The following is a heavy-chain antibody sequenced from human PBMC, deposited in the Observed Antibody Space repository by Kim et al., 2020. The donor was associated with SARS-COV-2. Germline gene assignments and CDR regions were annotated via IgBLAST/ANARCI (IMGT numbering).Heavy chain of an antibody. CDR2: INHSGST. Sequence: SETLSLTYAVYGGSFSGYYWSWIRQPPGKGLEWIGEINHSGSTNYNPSLKSRVTISVDTSKNQSSLKLSSVTAADTAVDYCVRGRGVVVVTPSGYWFDPWGQGTLGTVSS. D-gene: IGHD2-21*02. CDR1: GGSFSGYY. CDR3: VRGRGVVVVTPSGYWFDP. J-gene: IGHJ5*02. V-gene: IGHV4-34*01.